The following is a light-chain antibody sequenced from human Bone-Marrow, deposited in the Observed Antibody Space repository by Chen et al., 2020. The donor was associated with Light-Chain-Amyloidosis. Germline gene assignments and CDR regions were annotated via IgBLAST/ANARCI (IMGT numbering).Light chain of an antibody. Sequence: QSALTQPASVSGSPGQSITISCPGTSSDVGGDNLVSWYQQHPDKAPKLMIYEVTNRPSWVPDRFSGSKSDNTASLTISGLQTEDEADYFCSSYTITNTLVFGSGTRVTVL. CDR2: EVT. V-gene: IGLV2-14*01. CDR3: SSYTITNTLV. CDR1: SSDVGGDNL. J-gene: IGLJ1*01.